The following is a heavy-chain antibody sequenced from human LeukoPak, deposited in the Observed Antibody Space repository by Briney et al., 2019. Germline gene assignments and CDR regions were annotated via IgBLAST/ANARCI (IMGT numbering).Heavy chain of an antibody. J-gene: IGHJ3*02. Sequence: SETLSLTCTVSGGSTSSYFRRWIRQSPGKGLEWIGYIHYSGTTNYNPSLKSRVTISLDTSKNQFSLRLRSVTAADTALYYCARDTGLVGPTSEPFDIWGGKTVVTVSS. CDR2: IHYSGTT. CDR3: ARDTGLVGPTSEPFDI. D-gene: IGHD2-2*01. V-gene: IGHV4-59*01. CDR1: GGSTSSYF.